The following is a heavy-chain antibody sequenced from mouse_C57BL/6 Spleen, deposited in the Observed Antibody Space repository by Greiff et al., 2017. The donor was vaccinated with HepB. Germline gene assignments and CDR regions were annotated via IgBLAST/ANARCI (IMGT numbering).Heavy chain of an antibody. Sequence: VQLQQSGAELMKPGASVKLSCKATGYTFTGYWIEWVKQRPGHGLEWIGEILPGNGSTNYNEKFKGKATFTADKSSNTAYMQLSSLTTEDSAIYYCASGSYEAWFAYWGQGTLVTVSA. J-gene: IGHJ3*01. CDR1: GYTFTGYW. CDR2: ILPGNGST. D-gene: IGHD1-1*02. CDR3: ASGSYEAWFAY. V-gene: IGHV1-9*01.